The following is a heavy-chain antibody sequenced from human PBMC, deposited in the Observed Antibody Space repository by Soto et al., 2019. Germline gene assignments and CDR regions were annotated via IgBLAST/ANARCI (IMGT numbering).Heavy chain of an antibody. Sequence: QVQLVQSGAEVKKPGSSVKVSCKASGGTFSSYAISWVRQAPGQGLEWMGGIIPIFGTANYAQKFQGRVTITADESTSTAYMELSSLRSEDTAVYYRARDRVYYGSGTVSPLNDYWGQGTLVTVSS. CDR1: GGTFSSYA. J-gene: IGHJ4*02. CDR3: ARDRVYYGSGTVSPLNDY. V-gene: IGHV1-69*01. D-gene: IGHD3-10*01. CDR2: IIPIFGTA.